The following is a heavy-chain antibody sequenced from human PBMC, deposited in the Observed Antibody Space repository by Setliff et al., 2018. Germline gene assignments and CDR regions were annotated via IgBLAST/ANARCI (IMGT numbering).Heavy chain of an antibody. D-gene: IGHD1-1*01. J-gene: IGHJ4*02. Sequence: SETLSLTCSVSGASISTTYYYWDWIRQSPEKGLEWIGTIYYSGTTYSNPSLKSRVTMSVDTSKNQFSLRLNSVTASDTAVYYCATTGTYRYFDYWGQGTLVTVSS. CDR2: IYYSGTT. CDR3: ATTGTYRYFDY. CDR1: GASISTTYYY. V-gene: IGHV4-39*01.